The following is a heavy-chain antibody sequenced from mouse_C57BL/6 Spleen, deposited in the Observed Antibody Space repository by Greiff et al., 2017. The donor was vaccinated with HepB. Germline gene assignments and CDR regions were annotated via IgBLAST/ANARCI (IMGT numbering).Heavy chain of an antibody. CDR1: GYTFTDYE. CDR2: IDPETGGT. Sequence: VKLQESGAELVRPGASVTLSCKASGYTFTDYEMHWVKQTPVHGLEWIGAIDPETGGTAYNQKFKGKAILTADKSSSTAYMELRSLTSEDSAVYYCRGGNDSWFAYWGQGTLVTVSA. CDR3: RGGNDSWFAY. J-gene: IGHJ3*01. V-gene: IGHV1-15*01. D-gene: IGHD2-2*01.